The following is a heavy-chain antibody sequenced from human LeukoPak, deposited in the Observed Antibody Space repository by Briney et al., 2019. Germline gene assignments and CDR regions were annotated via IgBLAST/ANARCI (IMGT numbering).Heavy chain of an antibody. V-gene: IGHV3-23*01. Sequence: PGGSLRLSCAASGFTFSTYAMSWVRQAPGKGLEWVSAISGSGGSTYYADSVKGRFTISRDNSKNTLYLQMNSLRAEDTAVYYCAKDEYYGSGSYYDYWGQGTLVTVSS. D-gene: IGHD3-10*01. J-gene: IGHJ4*02. CDR3: AKDEYYGSGSYYDY. CDR1: GFTFSTYA. CDR2: ISGSGGST.